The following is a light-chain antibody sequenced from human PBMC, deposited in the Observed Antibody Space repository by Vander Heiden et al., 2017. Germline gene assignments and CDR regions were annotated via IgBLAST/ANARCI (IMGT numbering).Light chain of an antibody. CDR3: QSYGNSMSGYWV. V-gene: IGLV1-40*01. J-gene: IGLJ3*02. CDR2: GNS. Sequence: QSVLTQPPPLPGAPGQRVTTPCTGSSSNTGAGYDLPWYQQLPGTAPNILLYGNSNRPSAVPDRFSGSTSGTSASPAITGLQAEDEADDYCQSYGNSMSGYWVFGGGTKLTVL. CDR1: SSNTGAGYD.